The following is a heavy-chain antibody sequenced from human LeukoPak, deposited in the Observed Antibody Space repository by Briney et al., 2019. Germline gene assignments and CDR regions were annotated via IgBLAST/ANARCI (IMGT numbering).Heavy chain of an antibody. CDR1: GFTISDYY. J-gene: IGHJ5*02. CDR2: ISSSSSYT. V-gene: IGHV3-11*06. Sequence: PGGSLRLSCAASGFTISDYYMSWIRQAPGKGLEWVSYISSSSSYTNYADSVKGRFTISRDNAKNSLYLQMNSLRAEDTAVYYCARDVRYYGSGSYYYWFDPWGQGTLVTVSS. D-gene: IGHD3-10*01. CDR3: ARDVRYYGSGSYYYWFDP.